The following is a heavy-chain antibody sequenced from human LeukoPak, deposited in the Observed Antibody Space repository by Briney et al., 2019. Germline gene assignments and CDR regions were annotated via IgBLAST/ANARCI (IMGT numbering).Heavy chain of an antibody. J-gene: IGHJ3*02. CDR3: ARGGSPPEAPGDAFNI. Sequence: PGGSLRLSCAASGFTFSSYWMHWVRQAPGKGLVWVSRIKSDGSSTTYADSVKGRFTISRDNAKNTLYLQMNSLRAEDTAVYYCARGGSPPEAPGDAFNIWGQGTMVTVSS. V-gene: IGHV3-74*01. CDR1: GFTFSSYW. D-gene: IGHD1-26*01. CDR2: IKSDGSST.